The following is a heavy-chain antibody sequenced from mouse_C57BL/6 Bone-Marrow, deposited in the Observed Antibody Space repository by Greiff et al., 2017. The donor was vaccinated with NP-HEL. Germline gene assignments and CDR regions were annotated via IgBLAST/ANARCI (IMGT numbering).Heavy chain of an antibody. CDR1: GYTFTSYW. D-gene: IGHD2-12*01. CDR2: IDPSDSYN. Sequence: VQLQQPGAELVRPGTSVKLSCKASGYTFTSYWMHWVKQRPGQGLEWIGVIDPSDSYNNYNQKFKGKATLTVDTSSSTAYMQLSSLTSEDSAVYYCARLRRGAWFAYWGQGTLVTVSA. J-gene: IGHJ3*01. V-gene: IGHV1-59*01. CDR3: ARLRRGAWFAY.